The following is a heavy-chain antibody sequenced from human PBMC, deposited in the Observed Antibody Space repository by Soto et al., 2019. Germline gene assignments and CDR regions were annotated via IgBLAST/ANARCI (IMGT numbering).Heavy chain of an antibody. CDR3: AKTANGWFSAFDI. J-gene: IGHJ3*02. V-gene: IGHV3-23*01. CDR2: ISGSGGTT. D-gene: IGHD6-19*01. Sequence: GGSLRLSCAASGFTLSSYAMSGVRQPPGKGLEWVSAISGSGGTTYYADSVKGRFTFSRDNSKNTLYLQMNSLRAEDTALYYCAKTANGWFSAFDIWGQGTMVTVS. CDR1: GFTLSSYA.